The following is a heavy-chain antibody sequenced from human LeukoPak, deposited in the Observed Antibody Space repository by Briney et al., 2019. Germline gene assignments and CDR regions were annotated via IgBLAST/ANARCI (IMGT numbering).Heavy chain of an antibody. Sequence: GGSLRLSCAASVFTFSSYGMSWVRQAPGKGLEWVSSISNNGGSTYYADSVKGHFTISRDNSKNTLYLQMNSLRAEDTAVYYCAKASNYFGSGSSFDNWGQGTLVTVSS. CDR2: ISNNGGST. D-gene: IGHD3-10*01. J-gene: IGHJ4*02. CDR3: AKASNYFGSGSSFDN. V-gene: IGHV3-23*01. CDR1: VFTFSSYG.